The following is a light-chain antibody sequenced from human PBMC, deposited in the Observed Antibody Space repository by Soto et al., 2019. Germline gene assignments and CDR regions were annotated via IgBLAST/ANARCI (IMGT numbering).Light chain of an antibody. CDR1: QSVSSN. CDR3: QQYNNWWT. Sequence: EIVMTQSPATLSVSPGERATLSCRASQSVSSNLAWYQQKPDQAPRLLIYGASTRATGIPARFSGSGSGTEFTLTISSLQSEDFAVYYCQQYNNWWTVGQGTKVDIK. J-gene: IGKJ1*01. V-gene: IGKV3-15*01. CDR2: GAS.